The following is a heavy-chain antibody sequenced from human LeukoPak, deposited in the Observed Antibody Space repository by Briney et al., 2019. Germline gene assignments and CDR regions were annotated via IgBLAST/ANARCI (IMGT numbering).Heavy chain of an antibody. Sequence: SETLSLTCSVSGGSISSSNYYWNWIRQPPGRGLEWIGYVYHSGSTNYNPSLKSRVTISVDTSKNQFSLKLISVTAADTAVYYCARGTRIEYWGQGTLVTVSS. CDR2: VYHSGST. CDR3: ARGTRIEY. V-gene: IGHV4-61*05. CDR1: GGSISSSNYY. J-gene: IGHJ4*02.